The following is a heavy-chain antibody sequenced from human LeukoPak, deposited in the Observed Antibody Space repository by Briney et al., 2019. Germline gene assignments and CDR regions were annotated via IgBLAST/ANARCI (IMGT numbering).Heavy chain of an antibody. CDR3: ARDYDFWSGSELDI. D-gene: IGHD3-3*01. CDR1: GFTFSSYS. Sequence: GGSLRLSCAASGFTFSSYSMNWVRQAPGKGLEWVSSISSSGSYIYYADSVKGRFTISRDNAKNSLYLQMNSLRAEDTAVYYCARDYDFWSGSELDIWGQGTMVTVSS. V-gene: IGHV3-21*01. CDR2: ISSSGSYI. J-gene: IGHJ3*02.